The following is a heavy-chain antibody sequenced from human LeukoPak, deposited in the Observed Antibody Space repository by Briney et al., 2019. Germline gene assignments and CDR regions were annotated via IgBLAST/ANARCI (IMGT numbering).Heavy chain of an antibody. Sequence: ASVKVSCKASGYTFTSYGISWVRQAPGQGLEWRGWISAYNGNTNYAQKLQGRVTMTTDTSTSTAYMELRSLRSDDTAVYYCARVPQKIYYDSSGYFDYWGQGTLVTVSS. J-gene: IGHJ4*02. CDR1: GYTFTSYG. CDR3: ARVPQKIYYDSSGYFDY. V-gene: IGHV1-18*01. D-gene: IGHD3-22*01. CDR2: ISAYNGNT.